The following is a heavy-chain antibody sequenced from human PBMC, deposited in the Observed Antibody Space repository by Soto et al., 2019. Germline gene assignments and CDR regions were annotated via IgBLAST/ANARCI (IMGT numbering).Heavy chain of an antibody. V-gene: IGHV3-23*01. J-gene: IGHJ4*02. CDR2: ISGSGGST. D-gene: IGHD6-13*01. CDR3: AYSSTPFDY. Sequence: EVPLLESGGGLVQPGGSLRLSCAASGFTFSSYAMSWVRPAPGKGLEWVSAISGSGGSTYYADSVKGRFTISRDNSKNTMYLQMTSLSAEDTAVYYCAYSSTPFDYWGQGTLGSVSS. CDR1: GFTFSSYA.